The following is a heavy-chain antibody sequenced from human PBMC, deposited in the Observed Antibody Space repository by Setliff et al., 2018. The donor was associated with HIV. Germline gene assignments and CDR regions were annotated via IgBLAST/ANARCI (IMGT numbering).Heavy chain of an antibody. CDR1: GFTFNGYA. V-gene: IGHV3-30*04. CDR2: ISSDGNDK. D-gene: IGHD6-19*01. CDR3: AKEGVPQWLGNSYHMDV. Sequence: GGSLRLSCAASGFTFNGYAMHWVRQAPGKELEWVAVISSDGNDKYNADSVKGRFTISRDNSKNTLYLQMNSLRAEDTAVYYCAKEGVPQWLGNSYHMDVWGKGTTVTVSS. J-gene: IGHJ6*03.